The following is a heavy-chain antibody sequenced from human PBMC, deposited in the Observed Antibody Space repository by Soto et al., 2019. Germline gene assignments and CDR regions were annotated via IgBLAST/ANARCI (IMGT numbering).Heavy chain of an antibody. CDR1: GFTFSTYD. D-gene: IGHD6-25*01. J-gene: IGHJ3*01. V-gene: IGHV3-13*01. CDR2: IVVAGDT. CDR3: ARRGIDTMSGFDALDV. Sequence: EVLLVESGGGLVQPGGSLRLSCTTSGFTFSTYDMHWVRQVTGKGLEWVSGIVVAGDTYYPDSVRGRFTISRENAKNSLYLQMDSLIVEDTAVYYCARRGIDTMSGFDALDVWGLGTKVTVSS.